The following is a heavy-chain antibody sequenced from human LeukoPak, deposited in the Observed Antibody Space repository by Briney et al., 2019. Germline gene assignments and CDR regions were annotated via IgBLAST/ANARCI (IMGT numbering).Heavy chain of an antibody. CDR3: AKGVVVIIDAFDI. CDR2: ISGSGGST. Sequence: GGSLRLSCAASGFTFSSYAMSWVRQAPGKGLEWVSAISGSGGSTYYADSVKGRFAISRDNSKNTLYLQMNSLRAEDTAVYYCAKGVVVIIDAFDIWGQGTMVTVSS. CDR1: GFTFSSYA. J-gene: IGHJ3*02. D-gene: IGHD2-15*01. V-gene: IGHV3-23*01.